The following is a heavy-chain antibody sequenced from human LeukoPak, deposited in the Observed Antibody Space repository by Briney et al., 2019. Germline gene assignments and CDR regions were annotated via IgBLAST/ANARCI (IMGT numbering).Heavy chain of an antibody. J-gene: IGHJ3*02. D-gene: IGHD5-24*01. Sequence: KSSETLSFTCTVSGGSISSYYWSWIRQPPGKGLEWIGYIYYSGSTNYNPSLKSRVTISVDTSKNQFSLKLSSVTAADTAVYYCARHWVEMATLAYMSDAFDIWGQGTMVTVSS. CDR1: GGSISSYY. CDR3: ARHWVEMATLAYMSDAFDI. CDR2: IYYSGST. V-gene: IGHV4-59*08.